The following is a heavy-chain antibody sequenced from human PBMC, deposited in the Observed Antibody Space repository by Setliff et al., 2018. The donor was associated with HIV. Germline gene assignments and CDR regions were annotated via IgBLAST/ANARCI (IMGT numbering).Heavy chain of an antibody. Sequence: ASVKVSCKASGYTFTNYDINWVRQAPGQGLEWMGWMNPNSGNTGYAQKFQGRVTMTRNTSIRTAYMELSSLRSEDTAVYYCARVATVSHPGDYFDYWGQGTLVTVSS. D-gene: IGHD4-4*01. CDR3: ARVATVSHPGDYFDY. CDR1: GYTFTNYD. V-gene: IGHV1-8*02. J-gene: IGHJ4*02. CDR2: MNPNSGNT.